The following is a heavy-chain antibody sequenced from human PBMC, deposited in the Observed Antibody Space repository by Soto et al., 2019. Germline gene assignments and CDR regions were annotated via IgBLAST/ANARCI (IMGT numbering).Heavy chain of an antibody. CDR2: ISAYNGNT. CDR1: GYTFTSYG. CDR3: ARDYLQGQWLVLWFDP. V-gene: IGHV1-18*01. Sequence: ASVKVSCKASGYTFTSYGISWVRQAPGQGLEWMGWISAYNGNTNYAQKLQGRVTMTTDTSTSTAYMELRSLRSDDTAVYYCARDYLQGQWLVLWFDPWGQGTLVTVSS. D-gene: IGHD6-19*01. J-gene: IGHJ5*02.